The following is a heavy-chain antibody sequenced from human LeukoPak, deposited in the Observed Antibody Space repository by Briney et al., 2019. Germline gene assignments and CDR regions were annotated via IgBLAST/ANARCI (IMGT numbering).Heavy chain of an antibody. Sequence: ASVKVSCKASGYTFTSYGISWVRQAPGLGLEWMGWISAYNGNTNYAQKLQGRVTMTTDTSTSTAYMELRSLRSDDTAVYYCARDRYCSSTSCYHGGYYYYGMDVWGQGTTVTVSS. V-gene: IGHV1-18*01. J-gene: IGHJ6*02. CDR2: ISAYNGNT. CDR1: GYTFTSYG. CDR3: ARDRYCSSTSCYHGGYYYYGMDV. D-gene: IGHD2-2*01.